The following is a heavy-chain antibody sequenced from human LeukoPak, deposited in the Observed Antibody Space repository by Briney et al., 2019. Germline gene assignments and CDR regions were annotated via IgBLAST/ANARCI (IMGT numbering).Heavy chain of an antibody. CDR3: TRSKTSSSWYGNWFDH. D-gene: IGHD6-13*01. CDR1: GFTVSSNY. V-gene: IGHV3-53*01. J-gene: IGHJ5*02. CDR2: IYSGGST. Sequence: GGSLRLSCAASGFTVSSNYMSWVRQAPGKGLEWVSVIYSGGSTYYADSVKGRFTISRDNSKNTLYLQVNSLRAEDTAVYYCTRSKTSSSWYGNWFDHWGQGTLVTVSS.